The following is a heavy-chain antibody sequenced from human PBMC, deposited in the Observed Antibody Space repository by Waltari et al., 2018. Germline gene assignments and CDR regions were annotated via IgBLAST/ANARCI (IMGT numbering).Heavy chain of an antibody. Sequence: TFSSYWMHWVRQAPGKGLVWVARITGDGSGATYGDSVKGRFTISRDNAKNTLFLQMNSLRDEDTAVYYCARYVVVTAGDYWGQGTLVTVSS. D-gene: IGHD2-21*02. CDR2: ITGDGSGA. CDR1: TFSSYW. V-gene: IGHV3-74*01. J-gene: IGHJ4*02. CDR3: ARYVVVTAGDY.